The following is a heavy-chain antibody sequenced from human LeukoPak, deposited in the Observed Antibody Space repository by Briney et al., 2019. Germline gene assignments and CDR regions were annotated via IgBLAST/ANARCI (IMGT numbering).Heavy chain of an antibody. D-gene: IGHD3-3*01. CDR1: SGSFSGYY. CDR2: INHSGST. CDR3: ARVNYDFWSGYYVGHYFDY. V-gene: IGHV4-34*01. Sequence: SETLSLTCAVYSGSFSGYYWSWIRQPPGKGLEWIGEINHSGSTNYNPSLKSRVTISVDTSKNQFSLELSSVTAADTAVYYCARVNYDFWSGYYVGHYFDYWGQGTLVTVSS. J-gene: IGHJ4*02.